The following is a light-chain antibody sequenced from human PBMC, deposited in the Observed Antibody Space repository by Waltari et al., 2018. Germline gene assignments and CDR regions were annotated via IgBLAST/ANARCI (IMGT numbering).Light chain of an antibody. CDR1: QSVSRT. Sequence: EIVLTQSPGTLSLSPWERATLSCRASQSVSRTLAWYQQKPGQAPRLLIYDASSRATGTPDRFSGSGSGTDFSLTISRLEPEDFAVYYCQKYGSLPATFGQGTKVEIK. J-gene: IGKJ1*01. CDR3: QKYGSLPAT. CDR2: DAS. V-gene: IGKV3-20*01.